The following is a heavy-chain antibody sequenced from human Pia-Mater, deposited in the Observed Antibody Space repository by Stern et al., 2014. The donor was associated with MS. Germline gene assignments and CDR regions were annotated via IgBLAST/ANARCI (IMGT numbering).Heavy chain of an antibody. J-gene: IGHJ4*02. CDR2: ISWDGGST. V-gene: IGHV3-43*01. D-gene: IGHD3-22*01. CDR1: GFTFGSYT. CDR3: AKPITMIVVAESSYFDY. Sequence: EVQLVESGGVVVQPGGSLRLSCAASGFTFGSYTMHWVRQAPGKGLEWVSLISWDGGSTYYADSVKGRFTVSRDNSKNSLYLQMNRQRTDDTALYYCAKPITMIVVAESSYFDYWGQGTLVTVSS.